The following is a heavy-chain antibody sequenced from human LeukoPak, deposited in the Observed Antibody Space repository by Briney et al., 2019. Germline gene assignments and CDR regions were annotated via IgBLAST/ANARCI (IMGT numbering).Heavy chain of an antibody. J-gene: IGHJ4*02. D-gene: IGHD3-22*01. V-gene: IGHV3-21*01. Sequence: GGSLRLSCAASGFTFSSYSMNWVRQAPGKGREWVSSISSSSSYIYYADSVKGRFTISRDNAKNSLYLQMNSLRAEDTAVYYCARDFRRHDSSGYYVWGQGTLVTVSP. CDR2: ISSSSSYI. CDR1: GFTFSSYS. CDR3: ARDFRRHDSSGYYV.